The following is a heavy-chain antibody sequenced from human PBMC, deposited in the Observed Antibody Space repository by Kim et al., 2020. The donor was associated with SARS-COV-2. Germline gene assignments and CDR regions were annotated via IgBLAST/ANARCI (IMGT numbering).Heavy chain of an antibody. CDR1: GGSISSYY. Sequence: SETLSLTCTVSGGSISSYYWSWIRQPPGKGLEWIGYIYYSEITIYNPSLKSRVTMSLDTSKNQFTLKLSTVTAADTAVFYCARTGYCSGHVCSFVGWLDPWGQGTLVTVSS. CDR3: ARTGYCSGHVCSFVGWLDP. CDR2: IYYSEIT. V-gene: IGHV4-59*13. D-gene: IGHD2-15*01. J-gene: IGHJ5*02.